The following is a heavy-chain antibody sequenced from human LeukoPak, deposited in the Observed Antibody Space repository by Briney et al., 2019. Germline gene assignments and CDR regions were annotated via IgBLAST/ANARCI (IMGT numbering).Heavy chain of an antibody. CDR2: ISAYNGNT. CDR1: GYTFTSYG. CDR3: ARDPGEVYATNWFDP. V-gene: IGHV1-18*01. J-gene: IGHJ5*02. D-gene: IGHD2-8*01. Sequence: ASVKVSCKASGYTFTSYGISWVRQAPGQGLEWMGWISAYNGNTNYAQKLQGRVTMTTDTSTSTAYMELRSLRSDDTAVYYCARDPGEVYATNWFDPWGQGTLVTVSS.